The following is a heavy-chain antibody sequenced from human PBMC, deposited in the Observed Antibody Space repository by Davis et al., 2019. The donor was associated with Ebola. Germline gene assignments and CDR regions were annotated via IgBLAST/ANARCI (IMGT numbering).Heavy chain of an antibody. J-gene: IGHJ6*02. D-gene: IGHD3-10*01. CDR2: IYHGGST. Sequence: GSLRLSCAASGFTVSSYYMSWIRQPPGKGLEWMGDIYHGGSTNYNPSLKSRVTISVDRSKKQFSLQLSSVASADTAVYYCARGSVRELHGMGVWGQGTTVTVSS. CDR1: GFTVSSYY. V-gene: IGHV4-34*01. CDR3: ARGSVRELHGMGV.